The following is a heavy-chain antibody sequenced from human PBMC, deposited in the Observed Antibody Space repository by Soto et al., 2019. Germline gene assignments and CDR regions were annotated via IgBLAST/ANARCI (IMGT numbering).Heavy chain of an antibody. CDR3: ARLFVEMAPTVYY. Sequence: QVQLVQSGAEVKKPGASVKVSCKASGYTFTSYYMHWVRQAPGQGLEWMGIINPSGGSTSYAQKLQGRVTMTRDTSTGPVYMELSSLRSQDTAVYYCARLFVEMAPTVYYCGQGTLVTVSS. CDR1: GYTFTSYY. D-gene: IGHD3-16*01. J-gene: IGHJ4*02. V-gene: IGHV1-46*04. CDR2: INPSGGST.